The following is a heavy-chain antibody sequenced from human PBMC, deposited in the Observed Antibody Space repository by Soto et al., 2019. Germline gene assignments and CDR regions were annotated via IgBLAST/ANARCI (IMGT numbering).Heavy chain of an antibody. CDR1: GGTFSSYT. J-gene: IGHJ5*02. CDR2: IIPILGIA. V-gene: IGHV1-69*04. Sequence: GASVKVSCKASGGTFSSYTISWVRQAPGQGLEWMGRIIPILGIANYAQKFQGRVTITADKSTSTAYMELSSLRSEDTAVYYCARDRDYYGSGSYYMFDPWGQGTLVTVSS. CDR3: ARDRDYYGSGSYYMFDP. D-gene: IGHD3-10*01.